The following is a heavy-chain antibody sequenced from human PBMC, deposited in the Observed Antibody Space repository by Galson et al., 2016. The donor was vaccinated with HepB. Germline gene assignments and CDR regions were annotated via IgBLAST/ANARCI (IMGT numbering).Heavy chain of an antibody. CDR1: GFTFSSHA. CDR2: TSYDGSNK. Sequence: SLRLSCAGSGFTFSSHAMHWVRQAPGKGLEWVAVTSYDGSNKYYADSVRGRFTISRDNSKNTLYQQMNSLRAEDTAVYYCARMSIQAWSKGDIKYYYGMDVWGQGTTVTVSS. J-gene: IGHJ6*02. D-gene: IGHD5-18*01. CDR3: ARMSIQAWSKGDIKYYYGMDV. V-gene: IGHV3-30-3*01.